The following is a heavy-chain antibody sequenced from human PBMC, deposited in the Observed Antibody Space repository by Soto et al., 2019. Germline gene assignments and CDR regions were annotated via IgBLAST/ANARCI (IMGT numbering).Heavy chain of an antibody. CDR2: IYYSGST. CDR1: GGSISSYY. D-gene: IGHD6-13*01. CDR3: ARDVAAAGPFDY. V-gene: IGHV4-59*01. J-gene: IGHJ4*02. Sequence: QVQLQESGPGLVKPSETLSLTCTVSGGSISSYYWSWIRQPPGKGLEWIGYIYYSGSTNYNPSLKSRVXXXVXXSKNQFSLKLSSVTAADTAVYYCARDVAAAGPFDYWGQGTLVTVSS.